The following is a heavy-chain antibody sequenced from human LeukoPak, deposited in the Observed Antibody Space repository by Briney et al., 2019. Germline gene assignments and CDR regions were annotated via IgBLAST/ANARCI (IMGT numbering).Heavy chain of an antibody. CDR1: GGSFSGYY. Sequence: TASETLSLTCAVYGGSFSGYYCSWIRQPPGKGLEWIGEINHSGSTNYNPSLKSRVTISVDTSKNQFSLKLSSVTAADTAVYYCARGRSVWGQGTLVTVSS. J-gene: IGHJ4*02. CDR3: ARGRSV. V-gene: IGHV4-34*01. CDR2: INHSGST.